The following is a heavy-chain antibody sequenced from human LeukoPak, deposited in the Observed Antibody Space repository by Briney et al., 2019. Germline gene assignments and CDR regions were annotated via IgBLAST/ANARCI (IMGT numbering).Heavy chain of an antibody. V-gene: IGHV3-23*01. CDR3: ARVGYCSSTSRCYYFDY. Sequence: GGSLRLSCAAPGFTFSSYAMSWVRQAPGKGLEWVSAISGSGGSTYYADSVKGRFTISRDNSKNTLYLQMNSLRAEDTAVYYCARVGYCSSTSRCYYFDYWGQGTLVTVSS. D-gene: IGHD2-2*03. CDR2: ISGSGGST. CDR1: GFTFSSYA. J-gene: IGHJ4*02.